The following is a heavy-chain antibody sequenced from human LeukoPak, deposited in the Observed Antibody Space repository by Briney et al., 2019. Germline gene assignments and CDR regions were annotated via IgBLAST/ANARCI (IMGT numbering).Heavy chain of an antibody. CDR3: ARVTGGNSANFNY. D-gene: IGHD4-23*01. CDR2: INCNSGGT. J-gene: IGHJ4*02. Sequence: ASVKVSCKASGYTFIGYYIHWVRQAPGQGLEWMGWINCNSGGTNYPQKFQGRVTMTRDTSISTAYMELSRLTSDDTAVYFCARVTGGNSANFNYWGQGTLVTVSS. V-gene: IGHV1-2*02. CDR1: GYTFIGYY.